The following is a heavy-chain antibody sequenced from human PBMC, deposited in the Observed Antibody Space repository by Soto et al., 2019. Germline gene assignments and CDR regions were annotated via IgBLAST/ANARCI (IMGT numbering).Heavy chain of an antibody. CDR3: GHSPNYYQYDWFDP. CDR1: GFSLTTRGVG. V-gene: IGHV2-5*02. Sequence: QITLKESGPTLVKPTQTLTLTCTFSGFSLTTRGVGVCWIRQPPGKALECLALIYWDDDKRYSPSLQSRLSNSEDKSKNKVVRPLTNEYPVDTATDNCGHSPNYYQYDWFDPWGEGTLV. D-gene: IGHD3-16*01. CDR2: IYWDDDK. J-gene: IGHJ5*02.